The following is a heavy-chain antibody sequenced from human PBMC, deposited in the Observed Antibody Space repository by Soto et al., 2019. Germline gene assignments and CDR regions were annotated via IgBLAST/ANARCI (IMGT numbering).Heavy chain of an antibody. Sequence: ASVKVSCKASGYTFTSYYMHWVRQAPGQGLEWMGIINPSGGSTSYAQKFQGRVTMTRDTSTSTVYMELSSLRSEDTAVYYCARDLPVRSSWYRACAFDIWGQGTMVTVSS. CDR2: INPSGGST. J-gene: IGHJ3*02. CDR3: ARDLPVRSSWYRACAFDI. D-gene: IGHD6-13*01. V-gene: IGHV1-46*03. CDR1: GYTFTSYY.